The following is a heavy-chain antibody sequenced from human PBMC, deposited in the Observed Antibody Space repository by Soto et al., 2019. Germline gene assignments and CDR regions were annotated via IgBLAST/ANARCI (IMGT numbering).Heavy chain of an antibody. CDR2: VFSSGST. CDR3: ARVAFSYFGMDV. D-gene: IGHD3-3*02. J-gene: IGHJ6*02. Sequence: PSETLSVTCSVPGSAISSYYWSWVRQPAGKGLEWIGRVFSSGSTNYNASLKSRVTMSIDTSKNEVSLTLRSVTAADTAVYYCARVAFSYFGMDVWGPGTTVTVSS. V-gene: IGHV4-4*07. CDR1: GSAISSYY.